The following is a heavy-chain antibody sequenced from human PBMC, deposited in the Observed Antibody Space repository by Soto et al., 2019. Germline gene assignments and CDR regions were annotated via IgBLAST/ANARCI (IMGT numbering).Heavy chain of an antibody. CDR3: VYYDSSGYYYVVPY. J-gene: IGHJ4*02. CDR1: GGTFSSYA. D-gene: IGHD3-22*01. V-gene: IGHV1-69*01. Sequence: QVQLVQSGAEVHKPGSSVKVSCMAAGGTFSSYAISWVRQAPGQGLEWMGGIIPIFGTANYAQKFQGRVTFTADESTSTAYMELSSLRSEDTAVYYCVYYDSSGYYYVVPYWGQGTLVTVSS. CDR2: IIPIFGTA.